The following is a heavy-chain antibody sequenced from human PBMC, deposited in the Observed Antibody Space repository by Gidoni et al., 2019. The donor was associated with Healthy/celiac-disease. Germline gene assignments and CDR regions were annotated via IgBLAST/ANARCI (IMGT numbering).Heavy chain of an antibody. CDR2: IYPGDSDT. J-gene: IGHJ5*02. CDR3: ATGVGGSTTVTTQNWFDP. V-gene: IGHV5-51*01. D-gene: IGHD4-17*01. Sequence: EVQLVQSVAEVKQPGSSLKISCKGSGYSFTSYWIGWVRQMPGKGLEWMGIIYPGDSDTRYSPSFQGQVTISADKSISTAYLQWSSLKASDTAMYYCATGVGGSTTVTTQNWFDPWGQGTLVTVSS. CDR1: GYSFTSYW.